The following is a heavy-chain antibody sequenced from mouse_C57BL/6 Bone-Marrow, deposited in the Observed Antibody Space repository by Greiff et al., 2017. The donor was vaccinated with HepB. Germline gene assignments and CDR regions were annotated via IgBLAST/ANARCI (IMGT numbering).Heavy chain of an antibody. Sequence: EVKLVESGPGLVKPSQSLYLTCYVTGYSITSGYYWNWIRQFPGNKLERMGYISYDGSNNYNQTLKNRISITRDTSKNQFFLKLNSVTTEDTATYYCARPWYFDVWVTGTTVTVSS. J-gene: IGHJ1*03. CDR1: GYSITSGYY. CDR2: ISYDGSN. V-gene: IGHV3-6*01. CDR3: ARPWYFDV.